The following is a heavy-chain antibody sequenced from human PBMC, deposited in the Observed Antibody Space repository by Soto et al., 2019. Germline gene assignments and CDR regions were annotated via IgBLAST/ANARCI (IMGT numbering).Heavy chain of an antibody. CDR2: INAGNGNT. Sequence: ASVKVSCKASGYTFTSYAMHWVRQAPGQRLEWMGWINAGNGNTKYSQKFQGRVTITRDTSASTAYMELSSLRSEDTAVYYCARGGYYDSSGYYPTYYYGMDVWGQGTTVT. V-gene: IGHV1-3*01. J-gene: IGHJ6*02. CDR3: ARGGYYDSSGYYPTYYYGMDV. D-gene: IGHD3-22*01. CDR1: GYTFTSYA.